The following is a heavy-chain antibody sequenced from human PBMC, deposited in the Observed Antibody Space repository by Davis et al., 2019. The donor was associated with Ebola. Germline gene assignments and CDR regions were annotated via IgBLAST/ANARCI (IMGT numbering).Heavy chain of an antibody. V-gene: IGHV3-48*01. D-gene: IGHD4-23*01. CDR1: GFTFSTYS. Sequence: GESLKISCAASGFTFSTYSMNWVRQAPGKGLEWVSYISSTSSTIYYAESVKGRFTISRDNAKNSLYLQMNSLKAEDTALYYCAKSWADYGSNSGAFDIWGRGTMVTVSS. J-gene: IGHJ3*02. CDR3: AKSWADYGSNSGAFDI. CDR2: ISSTSSTI.